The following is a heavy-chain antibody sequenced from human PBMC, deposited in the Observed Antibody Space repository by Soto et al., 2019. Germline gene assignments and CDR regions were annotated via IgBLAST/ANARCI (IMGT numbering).Heavy chain of an antibody. J-gene: IGHJ3*02. CDR2: IYYSEST. V-gene: IGHV4-59*01. CDR1: CGSISSYF. D-gene: IGHD1-26*01. CDR3: ARRSQRAPKRNAFDI. Sequence: SETLSLTCTVSCGSISSYFCSWIRQPPGKGLEWIGYIYYSESTNYNPSLRSRATISVDTSKNQFSLRLTSVTAADTAVYYCARRSQRAPKRNAFDIWGQGKMVTVSS.